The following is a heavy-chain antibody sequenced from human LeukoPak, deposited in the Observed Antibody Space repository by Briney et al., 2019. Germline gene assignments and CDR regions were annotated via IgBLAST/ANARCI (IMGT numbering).Heavy chain of an antibody. D-gene: IGHD2-2*02. V-gene: IGHV4-39*01. CDR3: ASSRRYCSSTSCYTLRDY. Sequence: PSETLSLTCTVSGGSISSSSYYWGWIRQPPGKGLEWIGRIYYSGSTYYNPSLKSRITISVDTAKNKFSLKQSYGTAADTAVYYCASSRRYCSSTSCYTLRDYWGQGTLVTVSS. J-gene: IGHJ4*02. CDR1: GGSISSSSYY. CDR2: IYYSGST.